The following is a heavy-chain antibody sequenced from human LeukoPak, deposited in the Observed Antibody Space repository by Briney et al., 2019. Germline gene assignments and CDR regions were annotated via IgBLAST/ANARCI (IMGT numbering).Heavy chain of an antibody. CDR3: ARDFGGYDFFFDY. V-gene: IGHV3-53*01. D-gene: IGHD5-12*01. J-gene: IGHJ4*02. CDR2: IYSGGST. Sequence: GGSLRLSCAASGFTVSSNYMSWVRQAPGKGLEWVSVIYSGGSTYYADSVKGRFTISRDNAKNSLYLQMNSLRAEDTAVYYCARDFGGYDFFFDYWGQGTLVTVSS. CDR1: GFTVSSNY.